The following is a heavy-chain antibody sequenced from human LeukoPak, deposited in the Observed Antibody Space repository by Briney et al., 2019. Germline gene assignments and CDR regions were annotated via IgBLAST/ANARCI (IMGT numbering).Heavy chain of an antibody. D-gene: IGHD2-15*01. V-gene: IGHV4-38-2*02. CDR2: INHSGST. J-gene: IGHJ4*02. CDR3: ARAVGYCSGGSCHPRVDY. Sequence: PSETLSLTCTVSGYSISSGYYWGWIRQPPGEGLEWIGEINHSGSTNYNPSLKSRVTISVDTSKNQFSLKLSSVTAADTAVYYCARAVGYCSGGSCHPRVDYWGQGTLVTVSS. CDR1: GYSISSGYY.